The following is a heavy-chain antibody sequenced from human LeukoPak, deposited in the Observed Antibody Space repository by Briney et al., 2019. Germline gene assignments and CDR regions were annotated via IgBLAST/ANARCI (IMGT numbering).Heavy chain of an antibody. CDR1: GFTFSTYT. J-gene: IGHJ5*02. CDR3: ARDGRLDP. Sequence: GGSLRLSCAASGFTFSTYTMNCVRQAPGKGLEWVSYINSDSSNIYYADSVRGRFTISRDNAKNSLYLQMNSLRDDDTAVYYCARDGRLDPWGQGTLVTVSS. V-gene: IGHV3-48*02. CDR2: INSDSSNI.